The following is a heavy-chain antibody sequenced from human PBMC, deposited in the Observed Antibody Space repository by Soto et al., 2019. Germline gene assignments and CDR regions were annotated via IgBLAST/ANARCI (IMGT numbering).Heavy chain of an antibody. CDR1: GFTFSSYG. J-gene: IGHJ4*02. Sequence: QVQLVESGGGVVQPGRSLRLSCAASGFTFSSYGMHWVRQAPGKGLEWVAVIWYDGSNKYXADSVKGRFTISRDNXXXXXYLXMNSLRAEDTAXYYCARELVGAPPRGFDYWGQGTLVTVSS. CDR2: IWYDGSNK. D-gene: IGHD1-26*01. V-gene: IGHV3-33*01. CDR3: ARELVGAPPRGFDY.